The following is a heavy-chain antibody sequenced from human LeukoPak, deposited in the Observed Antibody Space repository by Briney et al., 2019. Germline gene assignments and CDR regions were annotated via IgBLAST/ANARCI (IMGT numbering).Heavy chain of an antibody. CDR2: IYYSGST. CDR3: TRETSLRYYDFWSGWDY. Sequence: PGGSLRLSCAASGFTFSSYAMSWVRQPPGKGLEWIGSIYYSGSTYYNPSLKSRVTISVDTSKNQFSLQLNSVTPEDTAVYYCTRETSLRYYDFWSGWDYWGQGTLVTVSS. V-gene: IGHV4-39*02. J-gene: IGHJ4*02. D-gene: IGHD3-3*01. CDR1: GFTFSSYA.